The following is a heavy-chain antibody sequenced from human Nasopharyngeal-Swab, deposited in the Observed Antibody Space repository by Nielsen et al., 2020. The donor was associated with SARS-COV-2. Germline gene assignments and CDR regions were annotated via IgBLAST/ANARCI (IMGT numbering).Heavy chain of an antibody. D-gene: IGHD5-18*01. J-gene: IGHJ4*02. CDR2: IRSKANSYAT. CDR3: TSRSSYGL. V-gene: IGHV3-73*01. Sequence: VRQMPGKGLEWVGRIRSKANSYATAYAASVKGRFTISRDDSKNTAYLQMNSLKTEDTAVYYCTSRSSYGLWGQGTLVTVSS.